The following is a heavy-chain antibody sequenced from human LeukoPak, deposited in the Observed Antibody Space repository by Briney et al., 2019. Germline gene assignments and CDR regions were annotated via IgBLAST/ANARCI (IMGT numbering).Heavy chain of an antibody. CDR3: ARRLATDYGILTGFYKREAYYFDY. Sequence: RGESLQISCKGSGYSFTSYWIGWVRQMPGKGLEWMGIIYPGDFDTRYSPSFQGQVTISADKSISNAYLQWSSLKASDTAMYFCARRLATDYGILTGFYKREAYYFDYWGQETLVTVSS. V-gene: IGHV5-51*03. D-gene: IGHD3-9*01. CDR1: GYSFTSYW. J-gene: IGHJ4*02. CDR2: IYPGDFDT.